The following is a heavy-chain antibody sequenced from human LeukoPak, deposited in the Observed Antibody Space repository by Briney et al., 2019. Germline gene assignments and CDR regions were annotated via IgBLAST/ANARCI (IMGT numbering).Heavy chain of an antibody. CDR3: AKHSGSYFIYYVDS. D-gene: IGHD1-26*01. V-gene: IGHV3-23*01. J-gene: IGHJ4*02. CDR2: ISGSAYNS. Sequence: GGSLRLSCAASGFSFSGDGLSWVRQAPGKGLEWVSTISGSAYNSYYADSVKGRFTISRDNSANTLYLQMNSLRAEDTAVYYCAKHSGSYFIYYVDSWGQGTLVTVSS. CDR1: GFSFSGDG.